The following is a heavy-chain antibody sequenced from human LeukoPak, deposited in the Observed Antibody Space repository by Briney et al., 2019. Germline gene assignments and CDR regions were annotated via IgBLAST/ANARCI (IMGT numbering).Heavy chain of an antibody. CDR2: ISGSSSTI. CDR3: ARERASSGWYQYFDY. D-gene: IGHD6-19*01. Sequence: GGSLKLSCVASGFTFSSSTMNWVRQAPGKGLEWVSYISGSSSTIYYADSVKGRFTISRDTARNSLYLQMNSLRDEDTAVYYCARERASSGWYQYFDYWGQGTLVTVSS. J-gene: IGHJ4*02. V-gene: IGHV3-48*02. CDR1: GFTFSSST.